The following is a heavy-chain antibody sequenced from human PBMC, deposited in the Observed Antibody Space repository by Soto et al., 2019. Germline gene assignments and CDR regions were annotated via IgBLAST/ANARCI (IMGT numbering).Heavy chain of an antibody. D-gene: IGHD3-10*01. CDR2: LYHSGNT. J-gene: IGHJ5*02. Sequence: SETLSLTCAVSGGSINSVNWWSWVRQPPGRGLEWIGELYHSGNTKYNPSLKSRVTISVDKSKNQFSLNLRSVTAADTAVYYCSGGGRHGRLDWFDPWGQGILVTVSS. V-gene: IGHV4-4*02. CDR3: SGGGRHGRLDWFDP. CDR1: GGSINSVNW.